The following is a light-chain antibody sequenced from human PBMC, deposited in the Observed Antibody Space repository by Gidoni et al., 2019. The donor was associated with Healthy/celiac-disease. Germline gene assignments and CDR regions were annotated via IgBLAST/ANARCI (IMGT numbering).Light chain of an antibody. Sequence: DIVMTQSPDSLAVSLGERATINCKSSQSVLYSSNNKNYLAGYQQKPGQPPKLLIYWASTRESGVPDRFSGSVSGTDFTLTISSLQAEDVAVYYCQQYYSTPMYTFXXXTKLEIK. CDR1: QSVLYSSNNKNY. V-gene: IGKV4-1*01. CDR2: WAS. J-gene: IGKJ2*01. CDR3: QQYYSTPMYT.